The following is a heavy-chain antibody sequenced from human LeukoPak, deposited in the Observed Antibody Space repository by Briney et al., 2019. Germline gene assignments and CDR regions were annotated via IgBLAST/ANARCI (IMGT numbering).Heavy chain of an antibody. J-gene: IGHJ4*02. Sequence: GRSLRLSCAASGFTFDDYAMHWVRQAPGKGLEWVSGINRNSGSIGYADSVKGRFTISRDNAKNSLYLQMNSLRAEDTALYYCAKDISPPLVGATSWPVDYWGQGTLVTVSS. D-gene: IGHD1-26*01. CDR3: AKDISPPLVGATSWPVDY. V-gene: IGHV3-9*01. CDR2: INRNSGSI. CDR1: GFTFDDYA.